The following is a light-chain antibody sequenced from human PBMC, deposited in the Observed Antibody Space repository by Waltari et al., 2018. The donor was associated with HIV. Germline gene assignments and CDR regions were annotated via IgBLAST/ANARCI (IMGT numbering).Light chain of an antibody. CDR3: QQYKYWPPWT. J-gene: IGKJ1*01. CDR1: PSVRYN. CDR2: GAS. Sequence: EIVMTQSPATLSVSLGERATLSCRASPSVRYNLAWYQQKPGQPPRLLIYGASTRATGIPARFSASGSVTEFTLTISSLQSEDFAVYYCQQYKYWPPWTFGQGTKVDIK. V-gene: IGKV3-15*01.